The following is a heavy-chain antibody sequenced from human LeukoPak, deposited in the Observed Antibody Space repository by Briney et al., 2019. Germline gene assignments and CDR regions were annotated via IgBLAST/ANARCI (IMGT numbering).Heavy chain of an antibody. D-gene: IGHD2-2*01. V-gene: IGHV3-30*04. Sequence: GGSLRLSCAASGFTFSGFAMHWVRQAPGKGLEWVAAISHDGSNEDYADSVKGRFTISRDNSKNTLFLQMNSLRLADTAVYYCARGPFGSCSSPSCYFFDYWGQGTLVTVSS. J-gene: IGHJ4*02. CDR1: GFTFSGFA. CDR3: ARGPFGSCSSPSCYFFDY. CDR2: ISHDGSNE.